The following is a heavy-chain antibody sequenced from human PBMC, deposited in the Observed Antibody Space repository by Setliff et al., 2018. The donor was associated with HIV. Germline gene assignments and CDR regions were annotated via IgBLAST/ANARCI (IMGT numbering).Heavy chain of an antibody. CDR2: ISRSGSSV. V-gene: IGHV3-11*04. Sequence: GGSLRLSCAASGFTFSDYYMSWIRQAPGEGLECVSYISRSGSSVYYADFVKGRFTISRDNAKNSLYLQMNSLRAEDTAVYYCAKDGISGGAYPPYYFDYWGHGTLVTVS. CDR3: AKDGISGGAYPPYYFDY. D-gene: IGHD2-15*01. J-gene: IGHJ4*01. CDR1: GFTFSDYY.